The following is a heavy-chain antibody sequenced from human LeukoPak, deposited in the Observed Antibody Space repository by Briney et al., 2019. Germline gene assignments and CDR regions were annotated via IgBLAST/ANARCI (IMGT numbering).Heavy chain of an antibody. CDR1: GGSISSGSYY. J-gene: IGHJ5*01. CDR2: MFYSGNT. CDR3: ARDQEHCSGTSCYPYWYDS. V-gene: IGHV4-61*10. D-gene: IGHD2-2*01. Sequence: SETLSLTCTVSGGSISSGSYYWSWIRQPAGKGLEWIGRMFYSGNTDYNPSLKSRLTMSIDTSKNQFSLKLSSETAADTAVYFCARDQEHCSGTSCYPYWYDSWGQGTLVTVSS.